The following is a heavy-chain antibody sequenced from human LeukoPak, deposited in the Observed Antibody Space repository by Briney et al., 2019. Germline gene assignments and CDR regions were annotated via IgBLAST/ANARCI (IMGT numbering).Heavy chain of an antibody. V-gene: IGHV3-21*01. D-gene: IGHD3-22*01. CDR2: ISSSSTYI. CDR1: GFTFSSYS. CDR3: ARGLEGITMIVVVIPNFDY. Sequence: GGSLRLSCAASGFTFSSYSMNWVRQAPRKGLEWVSSISSSSTYIYYADSVKGRFTISRDNAKNSLYLQMNSLRAEDTAVYYCARGLEGITMIVVVIPNFDYWGQGTLVTVSS. J-gene: IGHJ4*02.